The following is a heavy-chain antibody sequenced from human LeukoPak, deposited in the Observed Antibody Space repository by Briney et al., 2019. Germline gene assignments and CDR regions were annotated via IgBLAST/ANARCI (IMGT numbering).Heavy chain of an antibody. J-gene: IGHJ5*02. CDR3: AREPGYCSGGSCYGGWFDP. Sequence: SETLSLTCAVYGGSFSGYYWSWIRQPPGKGLEWIGEINHSGSTNYNPSLKSRVTISVDTSKNQFSLKLSSVTAADTAVYYCAREPGYCSGGSCYGGWFDPWGQGTLVTVSS. CDR1: GGSFSGYY. V-gene: IGHV4-34*01. D-gene: IGHD2-15*01. CDR2: INHSGST.